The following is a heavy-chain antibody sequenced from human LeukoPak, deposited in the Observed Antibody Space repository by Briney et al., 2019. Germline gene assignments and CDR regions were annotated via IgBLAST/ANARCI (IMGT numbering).Heavy chain of an antibody. Sequence: GGPLRLSCAASGFTFGSYSMNWVRQAPGKGLEWVSSISTSSRYIYYTDSVKGRFTISRDNAKSSLYLQMNSLRAEDTAVYYCARDYSPPHYYGSNSYFDDWGQGTLVTASS. CDR2: ISTSSRYI. J-gene: IGHJ4*02. CDR1: GFTFGSYS. CDR3: ARDYSPPHYYGSNSYFDD. V-gene: IGHV3-21*01. D-gene: IGHD3-22*01.